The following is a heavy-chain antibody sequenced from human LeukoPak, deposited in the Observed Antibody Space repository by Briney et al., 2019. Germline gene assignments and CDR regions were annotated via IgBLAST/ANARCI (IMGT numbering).Heavy chain of an antibody. CDR2: IDWDDDK. D-gene: IGHD3-10*01. Sequence: SGPTLLHPTQTLTLTCTFSGFSLSTSGMRVSWIRQPPGKALEWLSLIDWDDDKFYSTSLKTRLTISKDASKNQVVLTMTNMDPVDTATYYCARTLPFYGSGSQPFDYWGQGTLVTVSS. CDR1: GFSLSTSGMR. CDR3: ARTLPFYGSGSQPFDY. J-gene: IGHJ4*02. V-gene: IGHV2-70*04.